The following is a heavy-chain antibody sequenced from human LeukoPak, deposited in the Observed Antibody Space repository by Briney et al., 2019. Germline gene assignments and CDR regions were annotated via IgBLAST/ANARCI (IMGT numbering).Heavy chain of an antibody. J-gene: IGHJ4*02. Sequence: GGSLRLSCAASGFPFSAYYMTWIRQAPGKGLEWVSSIGFSSIGYSSDHLKYADSVKGRFTISRDNAKNSLFLQMDSLRAEDTAVYFCAREDFFTPHSWGQGTLVAVSS. D-gene: IGHD3/OR15-3a*01. CDR3: AREDFFTPHS. V-gene: IGHV3-11*05. CDR1: GFPFSAYY. CDR2: IGFSSIGYSSDHL.